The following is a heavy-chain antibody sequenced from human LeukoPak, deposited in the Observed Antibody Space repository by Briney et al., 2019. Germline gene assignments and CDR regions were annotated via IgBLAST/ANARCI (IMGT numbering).Heavy chain of an antibody. CDR3: ARGVPVAGTNFDY. J-gene: IGHJ4*02. CDR1: GYTFTSYD. CDR2: MNPNSGNT. V-gene: IGHV1-8*01. D-gene: IGHD6-19*01. Sequence: ASVKVSCKASGYTFTSYDINWVRQTTGQGLEWMGWMNPNSGNTGYAQKFQGRVTMTRNTSISTAYMELSSLRSEDTAVYYCARGVPVAGTNFDYWGQGTLVTVSS.